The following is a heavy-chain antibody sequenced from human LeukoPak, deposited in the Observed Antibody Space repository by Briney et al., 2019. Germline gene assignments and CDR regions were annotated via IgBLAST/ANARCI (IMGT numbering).Heavy chain of an antibody. Sequence: GGSLRLSCSASGFIISNYAVHWVRQAPGKGLEYVSAISGNGGSTYYADSVKGRFTISRDNSKNTLYLQMSSLRAEDTAIYHCVKDLYKGDSSSWYYFDYWGQGTLVTVSS. V-gene: IGHV3-64D*06. CDR1: GFIISNYA. CDR3: VKDLYKGDSSSWYYFDY. J-gene: IGHJ4*02. CDR2: ISGNGGST. D-gene: IGHD6-13*01.